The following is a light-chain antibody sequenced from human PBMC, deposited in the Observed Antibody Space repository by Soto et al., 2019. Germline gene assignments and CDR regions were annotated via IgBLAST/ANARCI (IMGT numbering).Light chain of an antibody. CDR2: DVS. CDR3: SSYTSSSTVYV. V-gene: IGLV2-14*01. CDR1: SSYVGGYNY. Sequence: QSALTQPASVSGSPGQSITISCTGTSSYVGGYNYVSWYQQHPGKAPKLMIYDVSNRPSGVSNRLSGFQSGNTASLTISGLQAEDEAYYYCSSYTSSSTVYVFGSGTKLPVL. J-gene: IGLJ1*01.